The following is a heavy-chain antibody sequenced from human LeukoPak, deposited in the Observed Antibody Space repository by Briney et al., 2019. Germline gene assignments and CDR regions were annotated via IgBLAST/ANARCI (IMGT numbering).Heavy chain of an antibody. CDR1: GVSIGSYF. CDR3: AGTHCSGGSCYSIDY. D-gene: IGHD2-15*01. Sequence: PSETQSLTCNVSGVSIGSYFWSWIRQPPGKGLEWIGYMYYSGSPNYNPSLSSRVTITGDTSKNQFSLRLSSVTAADTAIYYCAGTHCSGGSCYSIDYWGQGTLVTVSS. CDR2: MYYSGSP. V-gene: IGHV4-59*01. J-gene: IGHJ4*02.